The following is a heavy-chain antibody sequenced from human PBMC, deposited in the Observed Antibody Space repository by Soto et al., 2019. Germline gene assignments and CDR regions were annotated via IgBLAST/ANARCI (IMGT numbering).Heavy chain of an antibody. CDR3: ARDGTSSPELYDL. J-gene: IGHJ5*02. Sequence: SQTLSLSCAVPRGSSSRAAYYWTWIRQPPGEGLEWIGYIYYTGRTSSTPSLESRVTISIDTSKNQFSLELSSVSAADTAVYYWARDGTSSPELYDLWGPGPLVTVSS. V-gene: IGHV4-30-4*01. D-gene: IGHD3-10*01. CDR1: RGSSSRAAYY. CDR2: IYYTGRT.